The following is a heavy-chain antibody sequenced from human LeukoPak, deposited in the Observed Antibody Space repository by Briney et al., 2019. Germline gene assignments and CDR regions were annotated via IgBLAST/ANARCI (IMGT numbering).Heavy chain of an antibody. J-gene: IGHJ4*02. Sequence: ASVKVSCKASGYTLTGYYMHWVRQAPGQGLEWMGWINPNSGGTNHAQKFQGRVTMTRDTSISTAYMELSRLRSDDTAVYYCARVVGMATSDYWGQGTLVTVSS. D-gene: IGHD5-24*01. CDR1: GYTLTGYY. V-gene: IGHV1-2*02. CDR2: INPNSGGT. CDR3: ARVVGMATSDY.